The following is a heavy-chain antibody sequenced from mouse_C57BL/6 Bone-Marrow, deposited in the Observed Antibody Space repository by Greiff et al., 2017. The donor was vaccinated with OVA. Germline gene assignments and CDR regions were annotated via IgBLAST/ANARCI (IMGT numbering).Heavy chain of an antibody. V-gene: IGHV1-55*01. J-gene: IGHJ4*01. D-gene: IGHD1-1*01. CDR3: GFTTVVAYYYAMDY. Sequence: VQLQQPGAELVKPGASVKMSCKASGYSFTSYWITWVKQRPGQGLEWIGDIYPGSGSTNYNEKFKSKATLTVDTSSSTAYMQLSSLTSEDSAVYYCGFTTVVAYYYAMDYWGQGTSVTVSS. CDR2: IYPGSGST. CDR1: GYSFTSYW.